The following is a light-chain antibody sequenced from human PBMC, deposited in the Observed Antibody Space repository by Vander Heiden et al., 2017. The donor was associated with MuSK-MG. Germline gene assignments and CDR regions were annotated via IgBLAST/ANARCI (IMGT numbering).Light chain of an antibody. CDR1: ESLLKSDGKTY. V-gene: IGKV2D-29*01. CDR3: MQSIQLPRT. Sequence: DIVMTQTPVSLPATPGQPASISCKSSESLLKSDGKTYLYWYLQKAGQPPQLLMYEVSKRVSGVPDRFSGSGSGTDFTLNISRVEADDVGVYYCMQSIQLPRTFGQGTKVELK. CDR2: EVS. J-gene: IGKJ1*01.